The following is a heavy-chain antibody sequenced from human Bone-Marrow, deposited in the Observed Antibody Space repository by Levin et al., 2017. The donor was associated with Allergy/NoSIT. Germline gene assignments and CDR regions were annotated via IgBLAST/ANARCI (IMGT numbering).Heavy chain of an antibody. J-gene: IGHJ5*02. Sequence: PGGSLRLSCKGSGYSFTSYWISWVRQMPGKGLEWMGRIDPSDSYTNYSPSFQGHVTISADKSISTAYLQWSSLKASDTAMYYCARLKPDCSSNCWFDPWGQGTLVTVSS. CDR2: IDPSDSYT. CDR1: GYSFTSYW. CDR3: ARLKPDCSSNCWFDP. V-gene: IGHV5-10-1*01. D-gene: IGHD2-2*01.